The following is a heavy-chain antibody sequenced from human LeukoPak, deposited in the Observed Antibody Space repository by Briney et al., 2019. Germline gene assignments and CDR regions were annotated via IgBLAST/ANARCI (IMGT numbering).Heavy chain of an antibody. CDR3: AAYGGDWNFDS. CDR2: ITYRRSA. V-gene: IGHV4-34*01. D-gene: IGHD2-21*01. CDR1: GSLDIYY. Sequence: KPSETLSLTCAVYGSLDIYYFMFVRQPPGKGLQWLGEITYRRSADYNPSLKSRLTISIDVPQRQISLQLRSVTAADTAVYYCAAYGGDWNFDSWGQGSLVTVSS. J-gene: IGHJ4*02.